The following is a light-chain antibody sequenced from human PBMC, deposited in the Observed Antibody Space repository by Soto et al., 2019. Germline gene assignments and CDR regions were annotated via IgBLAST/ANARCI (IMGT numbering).Light chain of an antibody. V-gene: IGLV2-8*01. CDR3: SSNAGSNNLV. Sequence: QSALTQPPSASGTPGQSVTIPCTGTSSDVGDYNYVSWYQQHPGKAPKLMIYEVSRRPSGVPVRFSGSKSGNTASLTVSGLQAEDEADYYCSSNAGSNNLVFGGGTKLTVL. CDR1: SSDVGDYNY. J-gene: IGLJ2*01. CDR2: EVS.